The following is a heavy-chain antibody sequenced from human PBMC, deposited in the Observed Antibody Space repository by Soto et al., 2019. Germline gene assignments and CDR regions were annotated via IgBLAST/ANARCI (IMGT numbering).Heavy chain of an antibody. CDR3: ARKEVVGAYNWFDP. CDR2: INPNSGGT. D-gene: IGHD1-26*01. Sequence: GASVKVSCKASGYTFTGYYMHWVRQAPGQGLEWMGWINPNSGGTNYAQKFQGRVTMTRDTSISTAYMELSRLRSDDTAVYYCARKEVVGAYNWFDPWGQGTLVTVSS. J-gene: IGHJ5*02. V-gene: IGHV1-2*02. CDR1: GYTFTGYY.